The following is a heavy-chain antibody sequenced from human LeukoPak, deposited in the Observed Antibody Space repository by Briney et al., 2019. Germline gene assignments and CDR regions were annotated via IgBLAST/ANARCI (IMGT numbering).Heavy chain of an antibody. Sequence: ASVKVSCKASGYTFTSYYMHWVRQAPGQGLEWMGIINPSGGSTSYAQKFQGRVTMTRDMSTSTVYMEPSSLRSEDTAVYYCARVGTTKYFDYWGQGTLVTVSS. CDR3: ARVGTTKYFDY. CDR1: GYTFTSYY. D-gene: IGHD1-1*01. CDR2: INPSGGST. V-gene: IGHV1-46*01. J-gene: IGHJ4*02.